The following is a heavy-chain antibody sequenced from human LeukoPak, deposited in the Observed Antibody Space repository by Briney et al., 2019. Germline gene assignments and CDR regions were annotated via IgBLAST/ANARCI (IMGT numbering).Heavy chain of an antibody. CDR3: ARGSVVRGVI. J-gene: IGHJ4*02. Sequence: ASVKVSCKASGYTFTSCDINWVRQATGQGLVWVGCMNPNSGNTGYAQKFQGRVTMTRNTSISTAYMELSSLRSEDTAVYYCARGSVVRGVIWGQGTLVTVSS. CDR1: GYTFTSCD. D-gene: IGHD3-10*01. V-gene: IGHV1-8*01. CDR2: MNPNSGNT.